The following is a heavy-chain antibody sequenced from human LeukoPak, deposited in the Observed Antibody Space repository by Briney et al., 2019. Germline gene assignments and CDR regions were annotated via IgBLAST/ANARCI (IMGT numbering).Heavy chain of an antibody. D-gene: IGHD4-23*01. CDR3: ARASYGGIYYYMDV. V-gene: IGHV4-59*01. Sequence: SETLSLTCTVSGGSISSYYWSWIRQPPGKGLEWIGYIYYSGSTNYNPSLKSRVTISVDTSKNQFSLKLSSVTAADTAVYYCARASYGGIYYYMDVWGKGTTVTVSS. CDR2: IYYSGST. CDR1: GGSISSYY. J-gene: IGHJ6*03.